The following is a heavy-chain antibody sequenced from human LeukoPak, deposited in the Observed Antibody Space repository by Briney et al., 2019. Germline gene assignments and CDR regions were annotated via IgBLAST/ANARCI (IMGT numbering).Heavy chain of an antibody. Sequence: PSETLSLTCAVYGGSFSGYYWSWIRQPPGKGLEWIGEINHSGSTNYNPSLKSRVTISVDTSKNHFSLKLSSVTAADTAVYYCARESRDTSMFDYWGQGTLVTVSS. CDR3: ARESRDTSMFDY. D-gene: IGHD5-18*01. CDR2: INHSGST. J-gene: IGHJ4*02. CDR1: GGSFSGYY. V-gene: IGHV4-34*01.